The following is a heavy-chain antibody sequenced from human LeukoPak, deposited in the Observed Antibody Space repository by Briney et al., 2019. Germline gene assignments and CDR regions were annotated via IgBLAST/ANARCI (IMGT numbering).Heavy chain of an antibody. CDR2: ISYDGSNK. Sequence: GGSLRLSCAASGFTFSDHYMDWVRQAPGKGLEWVAVISYDGSNKYYADSVKGRFTISRDNSKNTLYLQMNSLRAEDTAVYYCARVTGGGAELPVPFDYWGQGTLVTVSS. V-gene: IGHV3-30-3*01. D-gene: IGHD3-16*01. J-gene: IGHJ4*02. CDR3: ARVTGGGAELPVPFDY. CDR1: GFTFSDHY.